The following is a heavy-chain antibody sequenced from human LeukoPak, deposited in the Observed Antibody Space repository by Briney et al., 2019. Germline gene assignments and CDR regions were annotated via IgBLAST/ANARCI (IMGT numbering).Heavy chain of an antibody. CDR3: AKAGAVVVVVAKFFDY. CDR2: ISGSGDST. D-gene: IGHD2-15*01. Sequence: GGSLRLSCAASGFSFSNYAMSWVRQAPGKGLEWVSAISGSGDSTNYADSVKGRFTISRDNSKNKLYLQMNSLRAEDTAVYYCAKAGAVVVVVAKFFDYWGQGTLVTVSS. CDR1: GFSFSNYA. J-gene: IGHJ4*02. V-gene: IGHV3-23*01.